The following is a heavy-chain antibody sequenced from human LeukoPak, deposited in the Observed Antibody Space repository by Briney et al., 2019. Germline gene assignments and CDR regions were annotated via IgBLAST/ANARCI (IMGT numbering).Heavy chain of an antibody. CDR2: INWNGGST. Sequence: PGGSLRLSCAASGFTFSYYAMSWVRQAPGKGLEWVSGINWNGGSTGYADSVKGRFTISRDNAKNSLYLQMNSLRAEDTALYYCARGSSSSDGYYYYMDVWGKGTTVTVSS. CDR1: GFTFSYYA. V-gene: IGHV3-20*04. J-gene: IGHJ6*03. CDR3: ARGSSSSDGYYYYMDV. D-gene: IGHD6-6*01.